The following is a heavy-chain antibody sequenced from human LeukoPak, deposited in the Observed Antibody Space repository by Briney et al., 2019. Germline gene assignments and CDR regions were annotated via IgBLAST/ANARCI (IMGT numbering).Heavy chain of an antibody. V-gene: IGHV3-30*02. J-gene: IGHJ4*02. CDR3: AKDGGSGYKVIY. CDR1: GFTFSSYG. CDR2: IRYDGSNK. D-gene: IGHD3-22*01. Sequence: GGSLRLSCAASGFTFSSYGMHWVRQAPGKGLEWVAFIRYDGSNKYYADSVKGRFTTSRDNSKNTLYLQMNSLRAEDTAVYYCAKDGGSGYKVIYWGQGTLVTVSS.